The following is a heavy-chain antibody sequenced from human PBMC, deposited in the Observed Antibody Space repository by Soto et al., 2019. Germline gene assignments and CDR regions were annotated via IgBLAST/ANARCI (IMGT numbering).Heavy chain of an antibody. CDR3: ARYRFLGP. J-gene: IGHJ5*02. D-gene: IGHD3-10*01. Sequence: EVQLVESGGGLVQPGGSLRLSCADSGFILRNYWMSWVRQAPGMGLQWVASIKEDGSEKYYVDPVKGRFTISRENAKNSLYLQMNNLRAEDTAVYYCARYRFLGPWGQGILVTVSS. V-gene: IGHV3-7*03. CDR2: IKEDGSEK. CDR1: GFILRNYW.